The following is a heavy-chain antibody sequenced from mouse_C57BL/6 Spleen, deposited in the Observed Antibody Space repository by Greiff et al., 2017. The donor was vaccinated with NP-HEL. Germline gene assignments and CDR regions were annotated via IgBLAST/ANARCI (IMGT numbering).Heavy chain of an antibody. CDR1: GYTFTSYW. V-gene: IGHV1-50*01. CDR3: ARRRSSGQYYFDY. CDR2: IDPSDSYT. Sequence: QVQLQQPGAELVKPGASVKLSCKASGYTFTSYWMQWVKQRPGQGLEWIGEIDPSDSYTNYNQKFTGKATLTVDTSSSTAYMQLSSLTSEDSAVYYCARRRSSGQYYFDYWGQGTTLTVSS. J-gene: IGHJ2*01. D-gene: IGHD3-2*02.